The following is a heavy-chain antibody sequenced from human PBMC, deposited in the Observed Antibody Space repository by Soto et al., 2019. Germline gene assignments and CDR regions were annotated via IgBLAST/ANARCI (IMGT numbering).Heavy chain of an antibody. Sequence: QVQLVESGGGVVQPGRSLRLSCAASGFTFSSYAMHWVRQAPGKGLEWVAVISYDGSNKYYADSVKGRFTISRDNSKNTLYLQMNSLGAEDTAVYYCARDTAAGRGGYYFDYWGQGTLVTVSS. CDR1: GFTFSSYA. J-gene: IGHJ4*02. V-gene: IGHV3-30-3*01. CDR3: ARDTAAGRGGYYFDY. CDR2: ISYDGSNK. D-gene: IGHD6-13*01.